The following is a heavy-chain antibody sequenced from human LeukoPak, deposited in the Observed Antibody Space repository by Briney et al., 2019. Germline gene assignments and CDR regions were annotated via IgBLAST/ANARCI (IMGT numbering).Heavy chain of an antibody. J-gene: IGHJ4*02. CDR1: GGSISSGGYS. CDR3: ARGARGSYRYPEPFDY. CDR2: IYHSGST. V-gene: IGHV4-30-2*01. D-gene: IGHD3-16*02. Sequence: NPSQTLSLTCAVSGGSISSGGYSWRWIRQPPGKGLEWIGYIYHSGSTYYNPSLKSRVTISVDRSKNQFSLKLSSVTAADTAVYYCARGARGSYRYPEPFDYWGQGTLVTVSS.